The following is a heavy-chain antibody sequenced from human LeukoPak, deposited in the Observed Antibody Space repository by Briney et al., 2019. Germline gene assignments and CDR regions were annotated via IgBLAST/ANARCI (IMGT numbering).Heavy chain of an antibody. V-gene: IGHV4-31*03. Sequence: SETLSLTCSVSGSSVSSDEYYWSWVRQHPGKGLEWIGYVYYSGSSYYIPSLESRVTMSVEVSKNQFSLELRSVTAADTAVYYCARVKVLRFLEWFLDFWGQGALVTVSS. D-gene: IGHD3-3*01. J-gene: IGHJ4*02. CDR2: VYYSGSS. CDR1: GSSVSSDEYY. CDR3: ARVKVLRFLEWFLDF.